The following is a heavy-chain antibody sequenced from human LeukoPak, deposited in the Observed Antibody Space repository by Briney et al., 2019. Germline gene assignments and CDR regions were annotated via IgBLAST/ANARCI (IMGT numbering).Heavy chain of an antibody. CDR2: IIPIFCTA. V-gene: IGHV1-69*13. J-gene: IGHJ5*02. CDR3: ARVAATWFDP. CDR1: GGTFSSYA. D-gene: IGHD2-15*01. Sequence: ASVKVSCKASGGTFSSYAISWVRQAPGQGLEWMGGIIPIFCTANYAQKFQGRVTITADESTSTAYMELSSLRSEDTAVYYCARVAATWFDPWGQGTLVTVSS.